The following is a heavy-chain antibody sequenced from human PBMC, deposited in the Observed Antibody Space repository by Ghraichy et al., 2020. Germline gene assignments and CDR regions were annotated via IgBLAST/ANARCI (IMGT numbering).Heavy chain of an antibody. J-gene: IGHJ6*02. CDR1: GGSFSGYY. Sequence: SETLSLTCAVYGGSFSGYYWSWIRQPPGKGLEWIGEINHSGSTNYNPSLKSRVTISVDTSKNQFSLKLSSVTAADTAVYYCARGGMYYDFWSLNYGMDVWGQGTTVTVSS. V-gene: IGHV4-34*01. CDR2: INHSGST. D-gene: IGHD3-3*01. CDR3: ARGGMYYDFWSLNYGMDV.